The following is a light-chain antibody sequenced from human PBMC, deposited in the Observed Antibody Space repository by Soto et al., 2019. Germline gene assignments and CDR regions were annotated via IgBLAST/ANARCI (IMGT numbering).Light chain of an antibody. V-gene: IGLV1-47*01. J-gene: IGLJ3*02. Sequence: QSVLTQPPSASGTPGQRVTISCSGSSSNIGSSYVYWYQQLPGTAPKPLIYRTDQRPSGVPYRFSGSKSGTSASLAISGLRSEDEADYYCAAWDDSLSGRVFGGGTKLTVL. CDR3: AAWDDSLSGRV. CDR1: SSNIGSSY. CDR2: RTD.